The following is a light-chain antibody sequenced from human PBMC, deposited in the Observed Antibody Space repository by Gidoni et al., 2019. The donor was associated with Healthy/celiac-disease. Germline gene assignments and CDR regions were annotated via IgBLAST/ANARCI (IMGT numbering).Light chain of an antibody. CDR3: QVWDSSSDHVV. CDR1: NIGSNS. V-gene: IGLV3-21*02. CDR2: DDS. J-gene: IGLJ2*01. Sequence: SYVLTQPPSVSVAPGPTARITCGGNNIGSNSVHWYQQKPGQAPVLVVYDDSDRPSGIPARFSGSNSGNTATLTISSVEAGDEADYYCQVWDSSSDHVVFGGGTKLTVL.